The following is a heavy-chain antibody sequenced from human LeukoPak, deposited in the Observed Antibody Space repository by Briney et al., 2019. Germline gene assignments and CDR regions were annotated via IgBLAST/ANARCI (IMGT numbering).Heavy chain of an antibody. Sequence: TGGSLRLSCAASGFTFSSYAMSWVRQAPGKGLEWVSAISGSGGSTYYADSVKGRFTISRDNSKNTLYLQMNSLRAEDTAVYYCAKGKKYYSSGWYDGNIDYWGQGTLVTVSS. CDR3: AKGKKYYSSGWYDGNIDY. CDR1: GFTFSSYA. V-gene: IGHV3-23*01. CDR2: ISGSGGST. D-gene: IGHD6-19*01. J-gene: IGHJ4*02.